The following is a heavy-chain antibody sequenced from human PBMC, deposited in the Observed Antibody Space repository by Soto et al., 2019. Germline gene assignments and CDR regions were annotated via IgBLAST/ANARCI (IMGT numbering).Heavy chain of an antibody. Sequence: LGESLKISCKGSGYRFASYWIGWVRQMPGKGLEYMGLIYPGDSDTRYSPSFEGQVIISADKTISTAYLQWTSLRASDTAMYFCATLYATSGYSFDYWGPGTLVTVSS. J-gene: IGHJ4*02. D-gene: IGHD3-22*01. CDR3: ATLYATSGYSFDY. V-gene: IGHV5-51*01. CDR2: IYPGDSDT. CDR1: GYRFASYW.